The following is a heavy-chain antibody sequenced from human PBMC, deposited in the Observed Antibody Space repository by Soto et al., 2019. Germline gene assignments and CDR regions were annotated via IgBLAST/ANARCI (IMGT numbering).Heavy chain of an antibody. Sequence: QVQLVQSGAEVKKPGSSVKVSCKASGGTFNYDAITWVRQAPGQGLEWMGGIIPIFNTANYAQKFQGRVTSTADESTSTAYMEMTSLRSEDTALYYCARVRPPDYVGNCNNGMDVWGQGPTVTVSS. CDR2: IIPIFNTA. V-gene: IGHV1-69*01. D-gene: IGHD1-1*01. CDR1: GGTFNYDA. CDR3: ARVRPPDYVGNCNNGMDV. J-gene: IGHJ6*02.